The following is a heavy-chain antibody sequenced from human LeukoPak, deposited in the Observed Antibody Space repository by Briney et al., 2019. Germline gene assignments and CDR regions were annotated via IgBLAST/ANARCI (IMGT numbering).Heavy chain of an antibody. V-gene: IGHV3-49*04. CDR3: TRVRIAVAGRGRYFDY. Sequence: PGRSLRRSCTASGFTFGDYAMSWVRQAPGKGLEWVGFIRSKAYGGTTEYAASVKGRFTISRDDSKSIAYLQMNSLKTEDTAVYYCTRVRIAVAGRGRYFDYWGQGTLVTVSS. CDR1: GFTFGDYA. J-gene: IGHJ4*02. D-gene: IGHD6-19*01. CDR2: IRSKAYGGTT.